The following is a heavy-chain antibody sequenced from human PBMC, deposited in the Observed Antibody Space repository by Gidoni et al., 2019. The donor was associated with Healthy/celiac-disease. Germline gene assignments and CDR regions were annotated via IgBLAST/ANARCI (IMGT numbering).Heavy chain of an antibody. Sequence: QVQLVQSGAEEKKPGASVKVSCKASGYTFTSYAMHWVRQAPGQRLEWMGWINAGNGNTKYSQKFQGRVTITRDTSASTAYMELSSLRSEDTAVYYCARENYYDSSGYYSSWFDPWGQGTLVTVSS. CDR1: GYTFTSYA. V-gene: IGHV1-3*05. CDR2: INAGNGNT. D-gene: IGHD3-22*01. J-gene: IGHJ5*02. CDR3: ARENYYDSSGYYSSWFDP.